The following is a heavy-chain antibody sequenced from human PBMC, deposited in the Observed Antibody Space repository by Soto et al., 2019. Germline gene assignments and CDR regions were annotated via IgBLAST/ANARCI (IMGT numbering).Heavy chain of an antibody. D-gene: IGHD6-6*01. CDR3: ARDDIAARPFDY. Sequence: AAVKVSCKASGYTFTSYAMHWVRQAPGQRLEWMGWINAGNGNTKYSQKFQGRVTITRDTSASTAYMELSSLRSEDTAVYYCARDDIAARPFDYWGQGTLVTV. CDR2: INAGNGNT. V-gene: IGHV1-3*01. J-gene: IGHJ4*02. CDR1: GYTFTSYA.